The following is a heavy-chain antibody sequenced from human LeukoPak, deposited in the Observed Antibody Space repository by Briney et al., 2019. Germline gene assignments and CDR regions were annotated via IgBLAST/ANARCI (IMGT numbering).Heavy chain of an antibody. J-gene: IGHJ4*02. Sequence: SETLSLTCTVSGYSISSGYYWSWMRQPPGKGLEWIGYIYYSGSTNYNPSLKSRVTISVDTSKNQFSLKLSSVTAADTAVYYCARDRGSSLWGQGTLVTVSS. V-gene: IGHV4-61*01. CDR1: GYSISSGYY. CDR2: IYYSGST. CDR3: ARDRGSSL. D-gene: IGHD6-13*01.